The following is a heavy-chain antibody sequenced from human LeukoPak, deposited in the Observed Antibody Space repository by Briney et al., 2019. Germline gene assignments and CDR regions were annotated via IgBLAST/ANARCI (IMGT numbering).Heavy chain of an antibody. CDR1: GFTVSNYY. J-gene: IGHJ1*01. CDR3: ARDGSSRSFQY. CDR2: IDASSST. V-gene: IGHV3-66*01. Sequence: GGSLRLFCVVSGFTVSNYYMSWVRQAPGKGLEWVSVIDASSSTYYTDSVKGRFTISRDNSKNTLYLQMNSLRVEDTAVYYCARDGSSRSFQYWGQGTLVTVSS.